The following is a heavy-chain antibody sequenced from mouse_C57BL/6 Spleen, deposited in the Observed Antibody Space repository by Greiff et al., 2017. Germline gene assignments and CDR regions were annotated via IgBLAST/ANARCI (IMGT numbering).Heavy chain of an antibody. CDR3: ARKLPPAHFDY. CDR1: GYTFTSYW. V-gene: IGHV1-50*01. J-gene: IGHJ2*01. CDR2: IDPSDSYT. Sequence: QVQLQQPGAELVKPGASVKLSCKASGYTFTSYWMQWVKQRPGQGLEWIGEIDPSDSYTNYNQKFKGKATLTVDTSSSTAYMQLSSLTSEDSAVYYWARKLPPAHFDYWGQGTTRTVS.